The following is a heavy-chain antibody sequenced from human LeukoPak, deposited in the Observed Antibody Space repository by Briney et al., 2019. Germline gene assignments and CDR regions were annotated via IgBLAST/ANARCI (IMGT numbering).Heavy chain of an antibody. J-gene: IGHJ5*02. CDR1: GFTFNNYA. CDR3: AKDLGNYGDYVGWFDP. Sequence: QPGGSLRLSCAASGFTFNNYAMSWVRQAPGKGLEWVSAIGGSGSHKYYADSVKGRFTISRGNSRNTLFLQMNSLSPEDTAVYYCAKDLGNYGDYVGWFDPWGQGTLVTVSS. CDR2: IGGSGSHK. V-gene: IGHV3-23*01. D-gene: IGHD4-23*01.